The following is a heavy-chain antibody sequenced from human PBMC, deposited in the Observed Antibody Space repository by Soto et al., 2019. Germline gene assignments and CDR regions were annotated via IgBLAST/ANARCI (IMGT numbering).Heavy chain of an antibody. CDR1: GFSVSSSGEG. V-gene: IGHV2-5*02. D-gene: IGHD2-8*02. J-gene: IGHJ5*02. CDR2: IYWDDDK. CDR3: TLIISQLITAGSHGGFQS. Sequence: QITLKESGPTLVKPTQTLTLTCTVSGFSVSSSGEGVGWIRQPPGKALEWLALIYWDDDKRYSPSLKSRLTITKDPSYNQVVLTVTHRHPLDTASYACTLIISQLITAGSHGGFQSWSQGTLVTISS.